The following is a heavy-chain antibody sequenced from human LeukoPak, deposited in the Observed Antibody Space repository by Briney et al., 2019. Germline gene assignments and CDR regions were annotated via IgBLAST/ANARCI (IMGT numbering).Heavy chain of an antibody. CDR2: IHYSGDT. Sequence: KPSETLSLTCTVSGDSISSSRFNWGWIRQTPGKGPEWIGTIHYSGDTYHNPSLKSRVTLSRDTSKNQFSLRLTSVIAADTAVYYCARALGYCSGGSCYDYYYYYMDVWGKGTTVTVSS. V-gene: IGHV4-39*07. J-gene: IGHJ6*03. D-gene: IGHD2-15*01. CDR3: ARALGYCSGGSCYDYYYYYMDV. CDR1: GDSISSSRFN.